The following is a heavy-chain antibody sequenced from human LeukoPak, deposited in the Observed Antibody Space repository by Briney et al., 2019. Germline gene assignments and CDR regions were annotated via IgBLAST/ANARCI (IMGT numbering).Heavy chain of an antibody. V-gene: IGHV4-39*01. Sequence: SETLSLTCTVSAGSISSSSHHWGWIRQSPGKGLEWIGSIYYGRTTYYNPSLNSRVTISVVTSKNQFSLKLSSVTAADTAVYYCARGYESSSWFYYYYGMDVWGQGTTVTVSS. D-gene: IGHD6-13*01. CDR1: AGSISSSSHH. CDR2: IYYGRTT. CDR3: ARGYESSSWFYYYYGMDV. J-gene: IGHJ6*02.